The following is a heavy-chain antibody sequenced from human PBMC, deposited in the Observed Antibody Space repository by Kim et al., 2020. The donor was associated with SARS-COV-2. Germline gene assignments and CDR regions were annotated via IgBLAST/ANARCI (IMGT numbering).Heavy chain of an antibody. CDR1: GGSISSSSYY. Sequence: SETLSLTCTVSGGSISSSSYYWGWIRQPPGKGLEWIGSIYYSGSTYYNPSLKSRVTISVDTSKNQFSLKLSSVTAADTAVYYCARRVVTAILDGFDIWGQGTMVTVSS. CDR3: ARRVVTAILDGFDI. J-gene: IGHJ3*02. V-gene: IGHV4-39*01. D-gene: IGHD2-21*02. CDR2: IYYSGST.